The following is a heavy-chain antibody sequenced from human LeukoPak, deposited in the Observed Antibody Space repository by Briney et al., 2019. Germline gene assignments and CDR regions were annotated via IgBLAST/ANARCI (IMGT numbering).Heavy chain of an antibody. CDR3: GRERNFYYMDV. V-gene: IGHV3-74*01. CDR1: GFTFGTYW. CDR2: ITNDGTT. J-gene: IGHJ6*03. Sequence: PGGSLRLSCVASGFTFGTYWMHWVRQGPEKGLVWVASITNDGTTGYADSVKGRFTISRDSAKSTVYLQMNSLSSEDTAVYYCGRERNFYYMDVWGKGTTVTVSS.